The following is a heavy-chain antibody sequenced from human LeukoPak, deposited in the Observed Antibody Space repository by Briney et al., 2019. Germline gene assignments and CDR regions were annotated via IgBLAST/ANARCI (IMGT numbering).Heavy chain of an antibody. CDR3: ARSTRIVGATTSFDY. J-gene: IGHJ4*02. Sequence: ASVKVSCKASGGTFSNYTISWVRQAPGQGLEWMGGIISIFGSANYAQKFRGRVTITADESTSTAYVELSSLRSEDTAVYYCARSTRIVGATTSFDYWGQGTLVTVSS. CDR2: IISIFGSA. D-gene: IGHD1-26*01. V-gene: IGHV1-69*13. CDR1: GGTFSNYT.